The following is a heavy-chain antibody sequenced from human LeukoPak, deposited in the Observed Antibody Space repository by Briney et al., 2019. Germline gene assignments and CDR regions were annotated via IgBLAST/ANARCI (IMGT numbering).Heavy chain of an antibody. CDR2: IYPGDSDT. CDR3: ARRTTSSWYDFDY. CDR1: ESSFTNYW. J-gene: IGHJ4*02. D-gene: IGHD6-13*01. V-gene: IGHV5-51*01. Sequence: GEFLKISCESSESSFTNYWLGLVRQLPEKGLEWVGIIYPGDSDTRYSPSFQGQVTISADQSISTAYLQLSSLRASDTAMYCCARRTTSSWYDFDYWGQGTLVTVSS.